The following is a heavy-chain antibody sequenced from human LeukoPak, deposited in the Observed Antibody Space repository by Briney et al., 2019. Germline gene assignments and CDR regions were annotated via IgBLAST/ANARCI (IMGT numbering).Heavy chain of an antibody. CDR1: GGSISSGDYY. CDR3: ARIGYYDSSGYSRIIDY. D-gene: IGHD3-22*01. J-gene: IGHJ4*02. V-gene: IGHV4-30-4*08. CDR2: INHSGST. Sequence: SQTLSLTCTVSGGSISSGDYYWSWIRQPPGKGLEWIGEINHSGSTNYNPSLKSRVTISVDTSKNQFSLKLSSVTAADTAVYYCARIGYYDSSGYSRIIDYWGQGTLVTVSS.